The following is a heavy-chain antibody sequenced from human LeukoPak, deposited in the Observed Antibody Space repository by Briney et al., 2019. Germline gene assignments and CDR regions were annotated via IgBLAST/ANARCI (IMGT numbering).Heavy chain of an antibody. CDR1: GYTFTSYG. Sequence: ASVKVSCKASGYTFTSYGISWVRQAPGQGLKWMGWISAYNGNTNYAQKLQGRVTMTTDTSTSTAYMELRSLRSDDTAVYYCARGDYDILTGARDYYYYYMDVRGKGTTVTVSS. CDR3: ARGDYDILTGARDYYYYYMDV. D-gene: IGHD3-9*01. CDR2: ISAYNGNT. V-gene: IGHV1-18*01. J-gene: IGHJ6*03.